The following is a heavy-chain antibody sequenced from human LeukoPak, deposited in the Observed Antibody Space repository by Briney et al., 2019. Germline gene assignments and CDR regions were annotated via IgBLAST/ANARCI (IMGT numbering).Heavy chain of an antibody. CDR1: GGSFSGYY. CDR2: INHSGST. CDR3: ARGRIAIVVVPAAILTIWFDP. V-gene: IGHV4-34*01. Sequence: SETLSLTCAVYGGSFSGYYWSWIRQPPGKGLEWIGEINHSGSTNYNPSHKSRVTISVDTSKNQFSLKLSSVTAADTAVYYCARGRIAIVVVPAAILTIWFDPWGQGTLVTVSS. D-gene: IGHD2-2*02. J-gene: IGHJ5*02.